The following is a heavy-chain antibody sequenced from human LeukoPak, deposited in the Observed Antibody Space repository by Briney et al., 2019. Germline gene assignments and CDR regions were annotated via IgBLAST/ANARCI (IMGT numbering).Heavy chain of an antibody. V-gene: IGHV4-39*01. CDR3: ARRGTSGWAYYFDF. CDR2: VYRSGSS. CDR1: GDSITTSSNY. D-gene: IGHD6-19*01. J-gene: IGHJ4*02. Sequence: PSETLSLTCTVSGDSITTSSNYWGWTRQLPGKGLEWIGSVYRSGSSYYNPSLNNRVSISVDTSKNQFTLNLTSVTAADTAVYYCARRGTSGWAYYFDFWGQGSLLTVSS.